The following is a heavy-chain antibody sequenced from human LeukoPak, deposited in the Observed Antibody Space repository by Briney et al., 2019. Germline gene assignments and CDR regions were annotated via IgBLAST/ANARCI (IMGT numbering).Heavy chain of an antibody. D-gene: IGHD2-2*01. CDR2: IYYSGST. CDR3: VFHCSSTSFSGDY. CDR1: GGSISSSSYY. Sequence: SETLSLTCTVSGGSISSSSYYWRWIRQPPGKGLEWIGSIYYSGSTYYNPSLKSRVTISVDTSKNQFSLKLSSVTAADTAVYYCVFHCSSTSFSGDYWGQGTLVTVSS. J-gene: IGHJ4*02. V-gene: IGHV4-39*01.